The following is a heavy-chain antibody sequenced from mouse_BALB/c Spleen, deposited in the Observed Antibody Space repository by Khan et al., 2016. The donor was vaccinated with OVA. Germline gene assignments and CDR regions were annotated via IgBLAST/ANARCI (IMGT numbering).Heavy chain of an antibody. CDR1: GFSLSRYN. D-gene: IGHD2-14*01. CDR2: IWGGGGT. Sequence: QVTLKESGPGLVAPSQSLSITCTVSGFSLSRYNIHWVRQPPGKGLEWLGMIWGGGGTDYNSTLKSRLSISKDNSKSQVFLKMNSLQTDDTAMYYWARTYYRYDGYYAMDYWGQGTSVTVSS. V-gene: IGHV2-6-4*01. J-gene: IGHJ4*01. CDR3: ARTYYRYDGYYAMDY.